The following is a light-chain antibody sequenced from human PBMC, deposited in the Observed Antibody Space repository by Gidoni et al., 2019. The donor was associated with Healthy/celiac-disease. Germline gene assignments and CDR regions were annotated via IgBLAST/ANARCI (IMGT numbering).Light chain of an antibody. CDR1: ALPKHY. V-gene: IGLV3-25*02. CDR3: QSADSSGTRV. CDR2: KDS. J-gene: IGLJ3*02. Sequence: SYELTQPPSVSVSPGQTARITCSGDALPKHYAYWYQQKPGQAPVLGIYKDSERPSGIPERFSGSSSGTTVTLTISGVQAEDEADYYCQSADSSGTRVFGGGTKLTVL.